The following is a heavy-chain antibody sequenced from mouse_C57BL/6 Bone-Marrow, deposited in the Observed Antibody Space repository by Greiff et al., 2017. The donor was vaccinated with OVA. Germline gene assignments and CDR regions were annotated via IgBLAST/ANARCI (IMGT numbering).Heavy chain of an antibody. CDR2: ISDGGSYT. D-gene: IGHD2-12*01. V-gene: IGHV5-4*01. CDR3: ARDYDEPY. CDR1: GFTFSSYA. J-gene: IGHJ3*01. Sequence: EVQVVESGGGLVKPGGSLKLSCAASGFTFSSYAMSWVRQTPEKRLEWVATISDGGSYTYYPDNVKGRFTISRDNAKNNLYLQMSHLKSEDTAMYYCARDYDEPYWGQGTLVTVSA.